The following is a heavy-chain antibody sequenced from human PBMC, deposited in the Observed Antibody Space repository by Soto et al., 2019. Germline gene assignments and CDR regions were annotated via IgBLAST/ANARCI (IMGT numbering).Heavy chain of an antibody. V-gene: IGHV1-58*01. J-gene: IGHJ6*02. D-gene: IGHD2-21*02. CDR2: IVVGSGNT. CDR3: AASSNYCGGDCYSPFLNYGMDV. CDR1: GFTFTSSA. Sequence: ASVKVSCKASGFTFTSSAVQWVRQARGQRLEWIGWIVVGSGNTNYAQKFQERVTITRDMSTSTAYMELSSLRSEDTAVYYCAASSNYCGGDCYSPFLNYGMDVWGQGTTVTVSS.